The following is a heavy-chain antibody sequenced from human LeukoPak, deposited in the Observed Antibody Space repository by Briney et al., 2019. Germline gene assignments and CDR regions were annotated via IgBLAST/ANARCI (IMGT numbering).Heavy chain of an antibody. CDR2: ISGSGGNT. CDR1: GFIFITYG. V-gene: IGHV3-23*01. Sequence: GGSLRLSCEASGFIFITYGMTWVRQARGKGLEWVSCISGSGGNTYYADSVKGRFTLSRDNSKNTLYLQLNSLRAEDSAIYYCARMRWFGETIGHNWFDPWGQGTLVTVSS. D-gene: IGHD3-10*01. CDR3: ARMRWFGETIGHNWFDP. J-gene: IGHJ5*02.